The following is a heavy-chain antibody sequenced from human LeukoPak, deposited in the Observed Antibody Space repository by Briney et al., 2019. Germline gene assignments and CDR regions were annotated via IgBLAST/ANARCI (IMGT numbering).Heavy chain of an antibody. J-gene: IGHJ4*02. CDR3: ARRYCSSTSCGYFDY. CDR2: IYPSDSDT. CDR1: GYSFTSYW. V-gene: IGHV5-51*01. Sequence: GESLKISCKGSGYSFTSYWIGWVRQMPGKGLEWMGIIYPSDSDTRYSPSFQGQVTISADKSISTAYLQWSSLKASDTAMYYCARRYCSSTSCGYFDYWGQGTLVTVSS. D-gene: IGHD2-2*01.